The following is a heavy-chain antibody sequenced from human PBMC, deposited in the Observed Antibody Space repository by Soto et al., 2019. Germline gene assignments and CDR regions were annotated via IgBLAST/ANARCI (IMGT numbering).Heavy chain of an antibody. D-gene: IGHD4-4*01. CDR2: IDYSGTA. J-gene: IGHJ4*02. Sequence: QLQLQESGPGLVKPWETLSLTCTVSYGSISVSNVFWGWVRQPPGKGLEWIGNIDYSGTAYFNPSLGTRVTFPVDTSKNQFSLTLYSVTAADTAVYYCARTTGPHLDFWGQGILVTVSS. CDR3: ARTTGPHLDF. V-gene: IGHV4-39*01. CDR1: YGSISVSNVF.